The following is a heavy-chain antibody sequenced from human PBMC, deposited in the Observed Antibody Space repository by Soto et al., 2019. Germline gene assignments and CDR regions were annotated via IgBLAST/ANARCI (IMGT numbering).Heavy chain of an antibody. CDR1: GGSISIGDYY. V-gene: IGHV4-30-4*01. Sequence: SETLSLTCTVSGGSISIGDYYWSWIRQPPGKGLEWIGYIYYGGSTYYNPSLKSRVTISVDTSKNQFSLKLSSVTAADTAVYYCARDRPFDIWGQGTMVTVSS. J-gene: IGHJ3*02. CDR2: IYYGGST. CDR3: ARDRPFDI.